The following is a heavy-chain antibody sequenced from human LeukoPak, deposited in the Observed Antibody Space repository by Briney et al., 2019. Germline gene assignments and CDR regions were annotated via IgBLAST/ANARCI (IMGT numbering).Heavy chain of an antibody. CDR2: ISGSGGST. V-gene: IGHV3-23*01. D-gene: IGHD3-22*01. CDR3: AKVLEPMIGAAAFDI. Sequence: GGSLRLSCAASGFTFSSYAMRWVRQAPGRGLEWVSAISGSGGSTYYADSVKGRFTISRDNSKNTLYLQMNSLRAEDTAVYYCAKVLEPMIGAAAFDIWGQGTMVTVSS. J-gene: IGHJ3*02. CDR1: GFTFSSYA.